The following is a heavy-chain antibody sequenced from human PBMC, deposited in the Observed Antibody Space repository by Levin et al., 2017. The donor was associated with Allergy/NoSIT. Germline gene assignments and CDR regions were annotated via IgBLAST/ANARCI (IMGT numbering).Heavy chain of an antibody. D-gene: IGHD2-15*01. Sequence: LSLTCAASGFTFSSSWMSWVRQAPGKGLEWVANINQDGSENNYVDSVKGRFTISRDNAGNSLYLQMNSLRAEDTAVYYCAREGRPGGVAGFQYWGQGTLVTVSS. J-gene: IGHJ1*01. CDR1: GFTFSSSW. V-gene: IGHV3-7*01. CDR3: AREGRPGGVAGFQY. CDR2: INQDGSEN.